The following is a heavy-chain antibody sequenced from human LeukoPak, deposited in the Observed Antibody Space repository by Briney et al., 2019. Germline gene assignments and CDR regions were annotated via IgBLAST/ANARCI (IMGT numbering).Heavy chain of an antibody. Sequence: GGSLRLSCAVSGFTFSTYWMHWVRQAPGEGRGWVSRINTDGRSTIYADSVKGRFTISREKAKNTLYLQMSSLRADDTAVYYCARGGLEPVDFWGQGTLVTVSS. J-gene: IGHJ4*02. CDR1: GFTFSTYW. V-gene: IGHV3-74*01. D-gene: IGHD1-1*01. CDR2: INTDGRST. CDR3: ARGGLEPVDF.